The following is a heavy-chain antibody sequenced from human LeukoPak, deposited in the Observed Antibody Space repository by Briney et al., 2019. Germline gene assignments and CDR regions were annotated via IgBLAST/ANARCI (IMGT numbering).Heavy chain of an antibody. Sequence: ASVKVSCKASGYTFTSYDINWVRQATGQGLEWMGWMNPNSGNTGYAQKFQGWVTMTRDTSISTAYMELSRLRSDDTAVYYCAREARGYSGYDPLYYFDYWGQGTLVTVSS. CDR2: MNPNSGNT. J-gene: IGHJ4*02. CDR3: AREARGYSGYDPLYYFDY. D-gene: IGHD5-12*01. CDR1: GYTFTSYD. V-gene: IGHV1-8*01.